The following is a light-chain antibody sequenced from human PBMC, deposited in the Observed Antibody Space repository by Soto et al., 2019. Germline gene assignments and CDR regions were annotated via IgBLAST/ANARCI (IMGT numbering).Light chain of an antibody. V-gene: IGLV2-23*02. CDR3: CSHVGGSSPQWV. Sequence: QSALTQPASVSGSPGQSITISCTGTSNDVGGYNLVSWFQQHPGKAPKLRISEVNKRPSGVSNRFSGSKSANTASPTISGLQAEDGADYYCCSHVGGSSPQWVFGGGTKLTVL. J-gene: IGLJ3*02. CDR2: EVN. CDR1: SNDVGGYNL.